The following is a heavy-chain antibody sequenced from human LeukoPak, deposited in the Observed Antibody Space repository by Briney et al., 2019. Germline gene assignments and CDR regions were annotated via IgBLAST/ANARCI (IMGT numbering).Heavy chain of an antibody. J-gene: IGHJ4*02. Sequence: GGSLRLSCAASGFTFSSYEMNWVRQAPGKGLEWVSVITGGGGNTYYADSVKGRFTISRDNSKNTLYLQMNSLRAEDTAVYYCAKVEGIAAAGPAGDYWGQGTLATVSS. CDR3: AKVEGIAAAGPAGDY. CDR2: ITGGGGNT. CDR1: GFTFSSYE. D-gene: IGHD6-13*01. V-gene: IGHV3-23*01.